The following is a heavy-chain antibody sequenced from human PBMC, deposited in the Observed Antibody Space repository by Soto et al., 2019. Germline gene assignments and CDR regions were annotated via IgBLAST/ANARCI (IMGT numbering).Heavy chain of an antibody. J-gene: IGHJ6*02. V-gene: IGHV4-34*01. CDR2: INHSGST. D-gene: IGHD3-22*01. Sequence: SETLSLTCAVYGGSFSGYYWTWIRQPPGTGLEWIGEINHSGSTNYNPSLKSRVTISVDTSKNQFSLKLTSVTAADTAVYYCARDPYYDSSGYLASNGMDVWGQGTTVTVSS. CDR1: GGSFSGYY. CDR3: ARDPYYDSSGYLASNGMDV.